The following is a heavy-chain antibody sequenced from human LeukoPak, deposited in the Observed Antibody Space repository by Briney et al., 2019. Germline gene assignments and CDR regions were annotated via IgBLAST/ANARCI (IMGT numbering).Heavy chain of an antibody. CDR3: ARHRGYDFWSGYYYYFDY. D-gene: IGHD3-3*01. V-gene: IGHV4-34*01. CDR1: GGSFSGYY. J-gene: IGHJ4*02. Sequence: SETLPLTCAVYGGSFSGYYWSWIRQPPGKGLEWIGEINHSGSTNYNPSLKSRVTISVDTSKNQFSLKLSSVTAADTAVYYCARHRGYDFWSGYYYYFDYWGQGTLVTVSS. CDR2: INHSGST.